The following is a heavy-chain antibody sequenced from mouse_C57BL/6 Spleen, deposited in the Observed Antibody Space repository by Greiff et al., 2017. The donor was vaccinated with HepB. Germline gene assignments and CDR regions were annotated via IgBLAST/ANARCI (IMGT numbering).Heavy chain of an antibody. Sequence: EVHLVESGPELVKPGASVKMSCKASGYTFTDYNMHWVKQSHGKSLEWIGYINPNNGGTSYNQKFKGKATLTVNKSSSTAYMELRSLTSEDSAVYYCARAQLRLDAMDYWGQGTSVTVSS. CDR3: ARAQLRLDAMDY. D-gene: IGHD3-2*02. CDR2: INPNNGGT. J-gene: IGHJ4*01. CDR1: GYTFTDYN. V-gene: IGHV1-22*01.